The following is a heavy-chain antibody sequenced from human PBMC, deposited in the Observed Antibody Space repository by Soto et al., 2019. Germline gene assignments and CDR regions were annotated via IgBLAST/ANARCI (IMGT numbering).Heavy chain of an antibody. CDR3: VASPKGTCFMRD. D-gene: IGHD1-7*01. CDR1: GLTFSSYS. Sequence: EVQLVESGGGLVKPGGSLRLSCAASGLTFSSYSMNWVRQAPGKGLEWVSSISSGDSYIYYADSVRGRFTISRDNAENSLYLQMNSLRVEDTAVYYCVASPKGTCFMRDWGQGALVTVSS. V-gene: IGHV3-21*01. J-gene: IGHJ4*02. CDR2: ISSGDSYI.